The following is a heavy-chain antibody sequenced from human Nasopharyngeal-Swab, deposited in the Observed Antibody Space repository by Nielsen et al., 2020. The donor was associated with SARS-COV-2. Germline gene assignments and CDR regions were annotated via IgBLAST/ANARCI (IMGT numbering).Heavy chain of an antibody. CDR3: TTVAGSYGRFDY. CDR2: FDPEDGET. V-gene: IGHV1-24*01. CDR1: GYTLTELS. J-gene: IGHJ4*02. Sequence: VKVSCKVSGYTLTELSMHWVRQAPGKGLEWVGGFDPEDGETIYARKFQGRVTMTEDTSTDTAYMELSSLTSEDTAVYYCTTVAGSYGRFDYWGQGTLVTVSS. D-gene: IGHD1-26*01.